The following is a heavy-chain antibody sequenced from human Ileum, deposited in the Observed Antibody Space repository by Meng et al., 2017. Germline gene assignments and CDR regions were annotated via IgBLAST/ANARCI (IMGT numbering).Heavy chain of an antibody. D-gene: IGHD2/OR15-2a*01. V-gene: IGHV3-74*01. CDR1: GFTFSSSW. CDR3: ARAGYYRFDY. CDR2: INSDGSTT. Sequence: GESLKISCAASGFTFSSSWIHWVRQAPGKGLVWVSRINSDGSTTNYADSVKGRFTISRDNAKNTLYLQMNSLGVEDAALYFCARAGYYRFDYWGQGTLVTVSS. J-gene: IGHJ4*02.